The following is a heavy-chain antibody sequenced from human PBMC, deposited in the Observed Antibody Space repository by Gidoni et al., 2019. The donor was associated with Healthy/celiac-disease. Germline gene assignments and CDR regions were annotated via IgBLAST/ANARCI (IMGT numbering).Heavy chain of an antibody. J-gene: IGHJ4*02. CDR1: GGSLSSSSYY. D-gene: IGHD3-22*01. CDR3: ARQGPYYYDSSGYYFDY. V-gene: IGHV4-39*01. CDR2: IYYSGST. Sequence: QLQLQESGPGLVQPSETLSLTCTVSGGSLSSSSYYWGWLRQPPGKGLEWIGSIYYSGSTYYNPSLKSRVTISVDTSKNQFSLKLSSVTAADTAVYYCARQGPYYYDSSGYYFDYWGQGTLVTVSS.